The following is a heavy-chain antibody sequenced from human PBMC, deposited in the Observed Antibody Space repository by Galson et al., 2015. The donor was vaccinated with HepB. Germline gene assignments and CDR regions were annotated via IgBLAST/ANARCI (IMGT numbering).Heavy chain of an antibody. D-gene: IGHD3-22*01. CDR2: IIPILGIA. CDR3: ARHLGLEGPSSGYVAGWYFDL. V-gene: IGHV1-69*02. Sequence: SVKVSCKASGGTFSSYTISWVRQAPGQGLEWMGRIIPILGIANYAQKFQGRVTITADKSTSTAYMELSSLRSEDTAVYYCARHLGLEGPSSGYVAGWYFDLWGRGTLVTVSS. CDR1: GGTFSSYT. J-gene: IGHJ2*01.